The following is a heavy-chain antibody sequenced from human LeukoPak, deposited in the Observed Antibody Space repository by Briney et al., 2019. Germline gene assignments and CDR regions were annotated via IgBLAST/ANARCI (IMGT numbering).Heavy chain of an antibody. J-gene: IGHJ4*02. D-gene: IGHD6-19*01. CDR1: GDSVSSNSGA. CDR2: TYYRSKWNN. CDR3: AREYNSASDY. Sequence: SQTLSLTCAISGDSVSSNSGAWNWIRQSPSIGLEWLGRTYYRSKWNNDYAVSVKSRIAINPDTSKNQFSLQLNSVTPEDTAVYYCAREYNSASDYWGQGTLVTVSS. V-gene: IGHV6-1*01.